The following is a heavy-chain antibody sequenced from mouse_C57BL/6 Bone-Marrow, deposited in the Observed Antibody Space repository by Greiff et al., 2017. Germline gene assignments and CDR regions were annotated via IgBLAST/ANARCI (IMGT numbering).Heavy chain of an antibody. CDR3: AISKNWDSWFAY. Sequence: QVQLQQSGAELVRPGTSVKVSCKASGYAFTNYLIEWVKQRPGQGLEWIGVINPGSGGTNYNEKFKGKATLTADKSSSTAYMQLSSLTSDDSAVYFCAISKNWDSWFAYWGQGTLVTVSA. CDR2: INPGSGGT. CDR1: GYAFTNYL. J-gene: IGHJ3*01. V-gene: IGHV1-54*01. D-gene: IGHD4-1*01.